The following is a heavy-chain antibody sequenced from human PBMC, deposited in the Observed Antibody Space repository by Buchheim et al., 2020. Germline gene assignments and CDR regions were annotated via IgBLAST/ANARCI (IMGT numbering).Heavy chain of an antibody. CDR3: AMGGYYRDY. V-gene: IGHV3-30-3*01. D-gene: IGHD3-10*01. Sequence: QVQLVESGGGVVQPGRSLRLSCAASGLTFSSYAMHWVRQAPGKGLEWVAVISYDGSNKYYADSVKGRFTISRDNSKNTLYLQMNSLRAEDTAVYYCAMGGYYRDYWGQGTL. CDR1: GLTFSSYA. J-gene: IGHJ4*02. CDR2: ISYDGSNK.